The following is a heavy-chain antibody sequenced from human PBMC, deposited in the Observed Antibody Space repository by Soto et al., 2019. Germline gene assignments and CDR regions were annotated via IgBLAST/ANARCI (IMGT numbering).Heavy chain of an antibody. CDR1: GYTFTNYG. J-gene: IGHJ4*02. Sequence: QVQLVQSGAEVKKPGASVKVSCKASGYTFTNYGITWVRQAPGQGLGWMGWINSYNGNTHYAQKLQGRVTMTTDTSTSTAYMELRSLRSDDTAVYYCARDMVTIFGVVIKDWGQGTLVTVSS. V-gene: IGHV1-18*01. D-gene: IGHD3-3*01. CDR3: ARDMVTIFGVVIKD. CDR2: INSYNGNT.